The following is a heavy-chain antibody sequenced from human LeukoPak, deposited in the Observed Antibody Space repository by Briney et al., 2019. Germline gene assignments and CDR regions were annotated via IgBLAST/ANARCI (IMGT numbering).Heavy chain of an antibody. J-gene: IGHJ4*02. CDR2: IDTSGCT. D-gene: IGHD3-22*01. CDR3: ARVTSGYWHDY. Sequence: PSQTLSLTCTVSGDSISSGSYYWSWIRQPAGKGLEWIGRIDTSGCTKYNPSLKSRVTISVDTSKNQFSLKLSSVTAADTAVYFCARVTSGYWHDYWGQGNLVTVSS. V-gene: IGHV4-61*02. CDR1: GDSISSGSYY.